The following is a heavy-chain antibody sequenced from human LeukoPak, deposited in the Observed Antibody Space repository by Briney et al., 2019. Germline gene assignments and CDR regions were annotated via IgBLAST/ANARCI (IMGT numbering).Heavy chain of an antibody. J-gene: IGHJ6*02. CDR2: IWFDGSDK. Sequence: AGRSLRLSCAASGFTFSNYGLHWVRQAPGKGLEWVAVIWFDGSDKYYADSVKGRFTISRDNSKSTLYLQMNSLRAEDTAVYYCARDRGPYNWGHGMDVWGPGTTVTVSS. CDR1: GFTFSNYG. V-gene: IGHV3-33*01. CDR3: ARDRGPYNWGHGMDV. D-gene: IGHD1-20*01.